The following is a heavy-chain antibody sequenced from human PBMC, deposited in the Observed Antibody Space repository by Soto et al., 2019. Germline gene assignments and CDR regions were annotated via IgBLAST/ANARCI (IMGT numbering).Heavy chain of an antibody. CDR2: ISGSGGST. CDR3: AKVGSGGQYSSSFVPPPFLDY. CDR1: GFTFSSYA. D-gene: IGHD6-6*01. V-gene: IGHV3-23*01. J-gene: IGHJ4*02. Sequence: GGSLRLSCAASGFTFSSYAMSWVRQAPGKGLEWVSAISGSGGSTYYADSVKGRLTISRDNSKNTLYLQMNSLRAEDTAVYYCAKVGSGGQYSSSFVPPPFLDYWGQGTLVTVSS.